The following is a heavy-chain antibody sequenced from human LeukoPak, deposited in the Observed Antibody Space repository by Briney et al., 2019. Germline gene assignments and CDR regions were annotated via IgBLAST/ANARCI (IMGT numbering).Heavy chain of an antibody. V-gene: IGHV3-30-3*01. Sequence: PGRAPRLSCAAPGFTFSSHAIHRVRQAPGKGLGGGGVISNDGSNEYYADSVKGRFTISRDNFKKTLDLQMNSLRAEDTAVYYCARGADIVVVVAATHGGWFDPWGQGTLVTVSS. CDR2: ISNDGSNE. CDR1: GFTFSSHA. J-gene: IGHJ5*02. CDR3: ARGADIVVVVAATHGGWFDP. D-gene: IGHD2-15*01.